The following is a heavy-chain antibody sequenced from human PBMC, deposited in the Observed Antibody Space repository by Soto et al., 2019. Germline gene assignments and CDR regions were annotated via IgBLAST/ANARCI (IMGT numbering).Heavy chain of an antibody. CDR1: GGSISSYY. CDR3: ALSGYDLGSFDY. D-gene: IGHD5-12*01. CDR2: IYYSGST. Sequence: SETLSLTCTVSGGSISSYYWSWIRQPPGKGLEWIGYIYYSGSTNYNPSLKSRVTISVDTSKNQFSLKLSSVTAAGTAVYYCALSGYDLGSFDYWGQGTLVTVSS. J-gene: IGHJ4*02. V-gene: IGHV4-59*01.